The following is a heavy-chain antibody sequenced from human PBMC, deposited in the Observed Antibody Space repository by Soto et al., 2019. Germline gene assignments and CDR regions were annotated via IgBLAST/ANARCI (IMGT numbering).Heavy chain of an antibody. V-gene: IGHV3-21*04. Sequence: PGGSLRLSCAASGFTFSNYNMNWVRQAPGKGLEWVSSISRSSSYIYYADSVKGRFTISRDNAKNSLYLQMNSLRAEDTAVYYCARAGAATLSDYWGQGTLVTVSS. CDR3: ARAGAATLSDY. J-gene: IGHJ4*02. CDR1: GFTFSNYN. CDR2: ISRSSSYI. D-gene: IGHD2-15*01.